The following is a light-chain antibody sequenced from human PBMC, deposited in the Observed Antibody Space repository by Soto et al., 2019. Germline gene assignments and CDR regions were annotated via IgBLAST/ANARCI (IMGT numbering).Light chain of an antibody. Sequence: ALAQPASVSGSPGQSITISCTGTSSVVGHYNYVSWFQQHPGKVPKLLIYDVSSWPSGIPDRFSGSKSGNTASLTISGLQAEDEADYYCSSFTTSSTFVFGTGTKVTVL. CDR1: SSVVGHYNY. V-gene: IGLV2-14*01. CDR2: DVS. J-gene: IGLJ1*01. CDR3: SSFTTSSTFV.